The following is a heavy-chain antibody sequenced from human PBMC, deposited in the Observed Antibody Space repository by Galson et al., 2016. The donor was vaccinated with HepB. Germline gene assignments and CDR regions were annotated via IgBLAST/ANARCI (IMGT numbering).Heavy chain of an antibody. Sequence: SLRLSCAASGFTFSSYDMHWVRQATGKGLEWVSAISTAGDTYYPGSVKGRFTISRENAKNSLYLQMNSLRAGDTAVYYCARDRGGAFDYWGQGTLVTVSS. CDR2: ISTAGDT. CDR3: ARDRGGAFDY. D-gene: IGHD3-10*01. V-gene: IGHV3-13*01. J-gene: IGHJ4*02. CDR1: GFTFSSYD.